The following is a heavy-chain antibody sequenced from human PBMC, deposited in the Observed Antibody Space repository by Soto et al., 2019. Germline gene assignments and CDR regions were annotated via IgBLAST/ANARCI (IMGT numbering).Heavy chain of an antibody. CDR3: AKSGSHSYFDY. CDR2: ISGSGANT. D-gene: IGHD1-26*01. J-gene: IGHJ4*02. Sequence: EVQLVESGGGLVQPGRSLRLSCAASGFTFDDFAMHWVRQAPGKGLEWVSGISGSGANTYYADSVKGRFTISRDNSKNTLYLQMNSLRADDTAVYYCAKSGSHSYFDYWGQGTLVTVSS. V-gene: IGHV3-23*04. CDR1: GFTFDDFA.